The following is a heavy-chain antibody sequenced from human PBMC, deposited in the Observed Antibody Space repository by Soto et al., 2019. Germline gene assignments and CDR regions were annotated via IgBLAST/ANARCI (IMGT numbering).Heavy chain of an antibody. D-gene: IGHD2-15*01. CDR2: ISAYNGNT. CDR1: GYTFPNYG. V-gene: IGHV1-18*01. J-gene: IGHJ6*02. CDR3: ARDWGNCTGGSCYSDYYYYYGMDV. Sequence: QVQLVQSGAEVKKPGASVKVSCKASGYTFPNYGISWVRQAPGQGLEWMGWISAYNGNTNYAQKLQGRVTMTTDTSTYTAKLDVRRXRSDDTAVYYCARDWGNCTGGSCYSDYYYYYGMDVWGQGTTVTVSS.